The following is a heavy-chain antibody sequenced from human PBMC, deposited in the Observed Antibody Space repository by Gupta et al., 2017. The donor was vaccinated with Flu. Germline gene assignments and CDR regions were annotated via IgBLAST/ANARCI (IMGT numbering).Heavy chain of an antibody. CDR1: GYTFSDYY. J-gene: IGHJ5*02. D-gene: IGHD2-2*02. CDR3: ARERYCSSTSCYRWFDP. Sequence: QVQLVQSGAEVKKPGASVKVSCKASGYTFSDYYMHWVRQAPGQGLEWMGRINPYSGGTNYAQKWQGRVTMTRDTSISTADMELSRLRSDDTDMYYCARERYCSSTSCYRWFDPWGQGTLVTVSS. V-gene: IGHV1-2*05. CDR2: INPYSGGT.